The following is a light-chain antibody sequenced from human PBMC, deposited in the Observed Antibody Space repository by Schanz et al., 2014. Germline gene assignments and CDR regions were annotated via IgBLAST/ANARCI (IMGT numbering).Light chain of an antibody. V-gene: IGLV8-61*01. CDR3: VLYMGSGLWV. CDR1: SGSVSTRYY. J-gene: IGLJ3*02. CDR2: STD. Sequence: QTVVTQEPSVSVSPGGTVTLTCGLSSGSVSTRYYPNWYQQTPGQAPRTLIYSTDTRSSGVPDRFSGTILGNRAALTITGAQADDDADYYCVLYMGSGLWVFGGGTKVTVL.